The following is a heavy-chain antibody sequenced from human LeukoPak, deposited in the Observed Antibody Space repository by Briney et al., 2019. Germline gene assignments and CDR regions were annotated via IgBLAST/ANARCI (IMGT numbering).Heavy chain of an antibody. D-gene: IGHD3-22*01. CDR3: ARVDYYHSSGYYPYDAFDI. J-gene: IGHJ3*02. V-gene: IGHV4-34*01. CDR1: GGSFSGYY. CDR2: INHSGST. Sequence: SETLSLTCAVYGGSFSGYYWSWIRQPPGKGLEWIGEINHSGSTNYNPSLKSRVTISVDTSKNQFSLKLSSVTAADTAVYYCARVDYYHSSGYYPYDAFDIWGQGTMVTVSS.